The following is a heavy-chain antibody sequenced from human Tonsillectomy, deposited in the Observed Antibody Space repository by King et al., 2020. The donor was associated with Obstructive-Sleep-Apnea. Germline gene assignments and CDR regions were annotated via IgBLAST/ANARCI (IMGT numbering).Heavy chain of an antibody. J-gene: IGHJ4*02. CDR3: ATPTNHQFLFDY. Sequence: VQLVESGGGLVQPGGSLRLSCAASGFTFSSYDMSWVRQAPGKGLEWVSAISGSGGSTYYADSVKGRFTISRDNSKNTLFLQMNSLRAEDTAVSYCATPTNHQFLFDYWGQGTLVTVSS. D-gene: IGHD1-14*01. V-gene: IGHV3-23*04. CDR2: ISGSGGST. CDR1: GFTFSSYD.